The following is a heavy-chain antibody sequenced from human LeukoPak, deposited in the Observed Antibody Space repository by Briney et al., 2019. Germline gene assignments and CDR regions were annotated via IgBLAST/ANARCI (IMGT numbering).Heavy chain of an antibody. CDR1: GFTFSSYG. J-gene: IGHJ3*02. CDR2: ISYDGSNK. V-gene: IGHV3-30*03. Sequence: PGRSLRLSCAASGFTFSSYGMHWVRQAPGKGLEWVAVISYDGSNKYYADSVKGRFTISRDNSKNTLYLQMNSLRAEDTAVYYCARGSAYCGGDCLYDAFDIWGQGTMVTVSS. D-gene: IGHD2-21*02. CDR3: ARGSAYCGGDCLYDAFDI.